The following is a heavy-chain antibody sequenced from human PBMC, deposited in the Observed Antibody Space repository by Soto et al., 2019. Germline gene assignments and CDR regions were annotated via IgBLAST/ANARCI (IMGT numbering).Heavy chain of an antibody. CDR2: IITIFGTA. V-gene: IGHV1-69*13. CDR3: ASSWSIYYYYGMDV. Sequence: ASVKVSCKASGGTFSSYAISWVRQAPGQGHEWMGGIITIFGTANYAQKFQGRVTITADESTSTAYMELSSLRSEDTAVYYCASSWSIYYYYGMDVWGQGTTVTVSS. J-gene: IGHJ6*02. CDR1: GGTFSSYA. D-gene: IGHD6-13*01.